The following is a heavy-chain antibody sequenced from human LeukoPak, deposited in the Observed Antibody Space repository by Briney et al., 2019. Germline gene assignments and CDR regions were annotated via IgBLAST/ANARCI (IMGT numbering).Heavy chain of an antibody. CDR3: AKAGVSGRPIDY. Sequence: PGGSLRLSCAASGFTFSSYGMHWVRQAPGKGLEWVAAISYDGSNKYYADSVKGRFTISRDNSKNTLYLQMNSLRAEDTAVYYCAKAGVSGRPIDYWGQGTLVTVSS. D-gene: IGHD2-8*01. J-gene: IGHJ4*02. V-gene: IGHV3-30*18. CDR1: GFTFSSYG. CDR2: ISYDGSNK.